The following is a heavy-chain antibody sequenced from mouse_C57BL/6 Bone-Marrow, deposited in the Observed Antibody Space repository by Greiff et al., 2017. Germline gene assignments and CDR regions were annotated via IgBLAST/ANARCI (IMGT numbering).Heavy chain of an antibody. CDR1: GFTFSNYW. D-gene: IGHD2-4*01. Sequence: EVTVEESGGGLVQPGGSMKLSCVASGFTFSNYWMNWVRQSPEKGLEWVAQIRLKSDNYATHYAESVKGRFTISRDDSKSSVYLQMNNLRAEDTGIYYCTDIYYDYVRGYWGQGTTLTVSS. V-gene: IGHV6-3*01. J-gene: IGHJ2*01. CDR2: IRLKSDNYAT. CDR3: TDIYYDYVRGY.